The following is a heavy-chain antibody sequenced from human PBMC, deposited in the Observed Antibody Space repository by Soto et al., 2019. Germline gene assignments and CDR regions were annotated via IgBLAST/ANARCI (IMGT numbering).Heavy chain of an antibody. CDR3: ECYTFLAVAPY. CDR2: ISYGGSNK. V-gene: IGHV3-30-3*01. Sequence: GGSLSLSCAASGLTFGAYTMHWVRQAPGKGLEWVAAISYGGSNKYYAASVKGRFTVSRDNSETTLYLQMNSLRTEDTAVYYCECYTFLAVAPYWGQGTRVTVSS. CDR1: GLTFGAYT. J-gene: IGHJ4*03. D-gene: IGHD6-19*01.